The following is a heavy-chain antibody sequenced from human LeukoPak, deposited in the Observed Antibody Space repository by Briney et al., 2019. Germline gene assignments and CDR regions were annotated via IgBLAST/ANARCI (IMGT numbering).Heavy chain of an antibody. D-gene: IGHD3-10*01. CDR2: IRSKAYGGTT. CDR1: GFTFGDYA. Sequence: GGSLRLSCTASGFTFGDYAMSWVGQAPGKGVEWVGVIRSKAYGGTTDYAASVKGRFTISRDDSKSVAYLQMNSLNTDDTALYYCTRYYYGSGSYYKFDSWGQGTLVTVSS. CDR3: TRYYYGSGSYYKFDS. J-gene: IGHJ4*02. V-gene: IGHV3-49*04.